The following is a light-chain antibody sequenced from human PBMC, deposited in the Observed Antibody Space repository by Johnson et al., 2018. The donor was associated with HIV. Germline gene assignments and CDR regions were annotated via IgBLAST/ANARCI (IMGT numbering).Light chain of an antibody. Sequence: QSVLTQPPSVSAAPGQKVTISCSGSSSNIGNNYVSWYQQLPGTAPKLLIYENNKRPSGIPDRFSGSKSGTSATLGITGLQTGDEADYHCGTWDSSLSAHYVFGTGTKITVL. CDR3: GTWDSSLSAHYV. J-gene: IGLJ1*01. CDR2: ENN. CDR1: SSNIGNNY. V-gene: IGLV1-51*02.